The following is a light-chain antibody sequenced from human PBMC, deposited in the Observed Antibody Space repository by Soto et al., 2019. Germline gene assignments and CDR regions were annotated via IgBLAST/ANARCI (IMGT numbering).Light chain of an antibody. CDR1: QSVSTTY. CDR2: GTS. V-gene: IGKV3-20*01. J-gene: IGKJ2*01. CDR3: PHYGSSPPMYT. Sequence: EIVLTQSPGTLSLSPGERATLSCRASQSVSTTYLGWYQQKPGQAPRLLVYGTSRRATGIPDRFSGSGSGTDFTLTISSLEPEDFAVYYCPHYGSSPPMYTFGQGTKLEIK.